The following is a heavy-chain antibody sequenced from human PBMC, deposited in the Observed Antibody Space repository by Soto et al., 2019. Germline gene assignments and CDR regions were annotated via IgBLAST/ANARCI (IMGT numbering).Heavy chain of an antibody. CDR1: DDSINSEYY. CDR3: ARLEGLATILYSFDF. D-gene: IGHD3-9*01. Sequence: SETLSLTCSVSDDSINSEYYCGWIRHPPGKGLEWIGRIYYRGNDYYHPSLPTRLSTSLDNSTSQSPLQLNSVTAADSAVYFCARLEGLATILYSFDFWGPGALVTVSS. J-gene: IGHJ4*02. V-gene: IGHV4-39*01. CDR2: IYYRGND.